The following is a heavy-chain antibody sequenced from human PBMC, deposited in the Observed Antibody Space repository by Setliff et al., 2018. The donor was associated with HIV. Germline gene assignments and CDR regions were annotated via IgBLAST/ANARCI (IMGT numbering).Heavy chain of an antibody. CDR2: IFYSGSS. CDR3: ARDRGSYNFWSGLARGDNWFDP. V-gene: IGHV4-59*01. D-gene: IGHD3-3*01. CDR1: GASISTYY. Sequence: TSETLSLTCTVSGASISTYYWSWIRQPPGKGLEWIGYIFYSGSSNYNPSLKSRVTMSVDTSKNQFSLNLTSVTAADTAVYYCARDRGSYNFWSGLARGDNWFDPWGRGTLVTVSS. J-gene: IGHJ5*02.